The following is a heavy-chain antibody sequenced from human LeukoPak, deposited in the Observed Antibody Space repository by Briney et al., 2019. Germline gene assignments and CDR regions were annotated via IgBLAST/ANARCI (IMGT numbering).Heavy chain of an antibody. J-gene: IGHJ4*02. D-gene: IGHD1-26*01. CDR1: GGSISTSNYY. Sequence: PSETLPLTCTVSGGSISTSNYYWGWIRQPPGKGLEWIGSIYSTGSTYYNPSLKSRVTISVDTSKNQFSLKLSSVTAADTAVYYCASLKWELTSFDYWGQGTLVTVSS. V-gene: IGHV4-39*07. CDR3: ASLKWELTSFDY. CDR2: IYSTGST.